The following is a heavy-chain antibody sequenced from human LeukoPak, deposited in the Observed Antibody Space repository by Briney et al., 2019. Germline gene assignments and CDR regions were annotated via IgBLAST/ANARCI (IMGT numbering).Heavy chain of an antibody. CDR2: INHSGST. Sequence: SETLSLTCTVSGGSISSSSYYWSWIRQPPGKGLEWIGEINHSGSTNYNPSLKSRVTISVDTSKNQFSLKLSSVTAADTAVYYCATKVGDYVWGSYRSYYFDYWGQGTLVTASS. D-gene: IGHD3-16*02. CDR3: ATKVGDYVWGSYRSYYFDY. CDR1: GGSISSSSYY. J-gene: IGHJ4*02. V-gene: IGHV4-39*07.